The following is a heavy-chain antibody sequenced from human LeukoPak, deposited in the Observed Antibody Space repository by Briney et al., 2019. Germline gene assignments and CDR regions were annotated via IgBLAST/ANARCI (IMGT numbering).Heavy chain of an antibody. CDR2: IKPNNGGT. Sequence: ASVKVSCKASGYTFTDYHIHWVRHAPGEGLEWMGWIKPNNGGTNYAQKFQSRVTMTRDTSISTAYMEERRPRSDDTAFYYCARSMRTMKEGDYLDVWGKGTTVTVSS. CDR3: ARSMRTMKEGDYLDV. J-gene: IGHJ6*03. D-gene: IGHD3-22*01. CDR1: GYTFTDYH. V-gene: IGHV1-2*02.